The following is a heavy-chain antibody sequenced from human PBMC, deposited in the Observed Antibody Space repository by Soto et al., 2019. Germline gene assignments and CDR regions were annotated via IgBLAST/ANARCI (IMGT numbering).Heavy chain of an antibody. V-gene: IGHV1-69*13. Sequence: GASVKVSCKASGGTFSSYAISWVRQAPGQGLEWMGGIIPIFGTANYAQKFQGRVTITADESTSTAYMELSSLRSEDTAVYYCARDYYGSGSYYTPPLGQGNWFDPWGQGTLVTVSS. CDR3: ARDYYGSGSYYTPPLGQGNWFDP. CDR2: IIPIFGTA. D-gene: IGHD3-10*01. J-gene: IGHJ5*02. CDR1: GGTFSSYA.